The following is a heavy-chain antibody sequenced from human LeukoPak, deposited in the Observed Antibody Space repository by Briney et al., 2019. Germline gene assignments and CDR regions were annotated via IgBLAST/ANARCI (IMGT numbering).Heavy chain of an antibody. CDR1: GGSFSGYY. J-gene: IGHJ4*02. CDR2: INHSGST. V-gene: IGHV4-34*01. D-gene: IGHD2-15*01. Sequence: PSETLSLTCAVYGGSFSGYYWSWIRQPPGKGLEWIGEINHSGSTNYNPSLKSRVTISVDTSKNQFSLNLSSVTAADTAVYYCGSRIGYCSGGSCPRFDYWGQGTLVTVSS. CDR3: GSRIGYCSGGSCPRFDY.